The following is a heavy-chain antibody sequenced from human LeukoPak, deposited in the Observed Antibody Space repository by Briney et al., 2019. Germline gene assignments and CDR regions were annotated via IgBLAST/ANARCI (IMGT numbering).Heavy chain of an antibody. Sequence: ASVKVSCKASGYTFTSFAMNWVRQAPGQGLEWMGWINTNTGNPTHAQGFTGRFVFSLDTSVSTAYLQISSLKAEDTAMYYCERGQPGNWFDPWGQGTLVTVSS. CDR1: GYTFTSFA. D-gene: IGHD1-14*01. J-gene: IGHJ5*02. CDR2: INTNTGNP. CDR3: ERGQPGNWFDP. V-gene: IGHV7-4-1*02.